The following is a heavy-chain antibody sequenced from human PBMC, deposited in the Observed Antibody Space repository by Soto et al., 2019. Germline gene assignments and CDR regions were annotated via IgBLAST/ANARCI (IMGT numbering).Heavy chain of an antibody. Sequence: GASVKVSCKASGGTFSSYAISWVRQAPGQGLEWMGGIIPIFGTANYAQKFQGRVTITADESTSTAYMELSSLRSEDTAVYYCASSINRDGGIFDYWGQGTLVTVSS. J-gene: IGHJ4*02. CDR1: GGTFSSYA. V-gene: IGHV1-69*13. D-gene: IGHD1-20*01. CDR2: IIPIFGTA. CDR3: ASSINRDGGIFDY.